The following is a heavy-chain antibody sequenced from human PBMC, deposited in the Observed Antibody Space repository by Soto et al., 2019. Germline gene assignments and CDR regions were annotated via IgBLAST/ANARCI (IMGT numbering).Heavy chain of an antibody. Sequence: QVQLVESGGGVVQPGKSLTLSCAASGFTFSSFGVHWVRQAPGKGLEWVAFISYDGSEKYYADSVKGRFTTSRDNSKNTLYLQMNSLRPEDTALYYCAKDRKWLLHWFDPWGQGTLVTVSS. D-gene: IGHD2-15*01. V-gene: IGHV3-30*18. J-gene: IGHJ5*02. CDR1: GFTFSSFG. CDR2: ISYDGSEK. CDR3: AKDRKWLLHWFDP.